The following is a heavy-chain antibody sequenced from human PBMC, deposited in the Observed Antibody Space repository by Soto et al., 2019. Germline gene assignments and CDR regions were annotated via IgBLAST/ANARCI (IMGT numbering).Heavy chain of an antibody. J-gene: IGHJ4*02. V-gene: IGHV3-21*01. D-gene: IGHD6-13*01. CDR1: GFTFSSYS. CDR2: ISSSSSYI. Sequence: EVQLVESGGGLVKPGGSLRLSCAASGFTFSSYSMNWVRQAPGKGLEWVPSISSSSSYIYYADSVKGRFTISSDNANNSRYLHMHSLSAGDAAVYDCASALHWAAAGLDWGQGALVTVSS. CDR3: ASALHWAAAGLD.